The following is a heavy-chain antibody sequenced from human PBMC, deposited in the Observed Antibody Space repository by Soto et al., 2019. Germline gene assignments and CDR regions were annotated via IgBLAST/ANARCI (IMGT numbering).Heavy chain of an antibody. CDR1: GFTFSSYW. D-gene: IGHD2-2*01. CDR3: AGGYCSSTSCYRTYYYYYMDV. CDR2: INSDGSST. V-gene: IGHV3-74*01. J-gene: IGHJ6*03. Sequence: GGSLRLSCAASGFTFSSYWMHWVRQAPGRGLVWVSRINSDGSSTSYADSVRGRFTISRDNAKNTLYLQMNSLRAEDTAVYYCAGGYCSSTSCYRTYYYYYMDVWGKGTTVTVSS.